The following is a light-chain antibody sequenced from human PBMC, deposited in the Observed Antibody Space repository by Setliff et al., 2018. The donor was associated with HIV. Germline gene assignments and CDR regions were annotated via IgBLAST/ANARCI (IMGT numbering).Light chain of an antibody. CDR1: SSDVGGYNY. J-gene: IGLJ2*01. V-gene: IGLV2-14*03. CDR2: DVT. Sequence: QSALTQPASVSGSPGQSITISCTGTSSDVGGYNYVSWYQQHPGKAPKLMICDVTNRPSGVSDRFSGSKSGNTASLTISGLQAEDEADYYCCSYTSSNTVLFGGGTKGTV. CDR3: CSYTSSNTVL.